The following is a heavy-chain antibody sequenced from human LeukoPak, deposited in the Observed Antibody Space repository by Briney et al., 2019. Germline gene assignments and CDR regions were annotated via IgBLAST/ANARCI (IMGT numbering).Heavy chain of an antibody. CDR2: IYYSGST. V-gene: IGHV4-59*01. J-gene: IGHJ3*02. CDR1: GGSISSYY. D-gene: IGHD3-3*01. Sequence: PSETLSLTCTVSGGSISSYYWSWIRQPPGKGLEWMGYIYYSGSTNYNPSLKSRVTISVDTSKNQFSLKLSSVTAADTAVYYCARGGFLITIFGVVISEAFDIWGQGTMVTVSS. CDR3: ARGGFLITIFGVVISEAFDI.